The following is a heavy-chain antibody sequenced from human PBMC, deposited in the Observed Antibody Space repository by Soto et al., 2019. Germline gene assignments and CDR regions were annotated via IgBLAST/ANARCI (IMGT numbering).Heavy chain of an antibody. CDR1: GFTFSSYA. V-gene: IGHV3-23*01. D-gene: IGHD2-2*01. CDR2: ISGPGDTT. Sequence: GGSLRLSCAASGFTFSSYAMSWVRQAAGKGLGWVSIISGPGDTTYYADSVKGRFTISRDNSKNTLYLQMNSLRAEDTAIYYCANSAFTSHLNSWGQGTLVTVSS. J-gene: IGHJ4*02. CDR3: ANSAFTSHLNS.